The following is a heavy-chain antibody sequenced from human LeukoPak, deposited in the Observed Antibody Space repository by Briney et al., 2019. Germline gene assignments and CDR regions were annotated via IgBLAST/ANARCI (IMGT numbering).Heavy chain of an antibody. CDR3: ARGLYYYDSSGYLYYFDY. CDR1: GFTFSDYY. J-gene: IGHJ4*02. CDR2: ISSSGSTI. D-gene: IGHD3-22*01. V-gene: IGHV3-11*04. Sequence: GGSLRLSCAASGFTFSDYYMSWIRQAPGKGLEWVSYISSSGSTIYYADSVKGRFTISRDNAKNSLYLQMNSLRAEDTAVYYCARGLYYYDSSGYLYYFDYWGQGTLVTVSP.